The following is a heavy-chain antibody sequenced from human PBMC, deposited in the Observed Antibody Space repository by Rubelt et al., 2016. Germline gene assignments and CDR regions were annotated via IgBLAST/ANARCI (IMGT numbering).Heavy chain of an antibody. CDR3: AREYDV. Sequence: EVQLVESGGGLIQPGGSLRLSCAASGFTVSSNHMSWVRQAPGKGLEWVSLFYSGGNTHYADSVKGRFTISRDNSKNTLYLQLNSLRAEDTAVYYCAREYDVWGQGSLVTVSS. J-gene: IGHJ4*02. V-gene: IGHV3-53*01. CDR2: FYSGGNT. D-gene: IGHD3-3*01. CDR1: GFTVSSNH.